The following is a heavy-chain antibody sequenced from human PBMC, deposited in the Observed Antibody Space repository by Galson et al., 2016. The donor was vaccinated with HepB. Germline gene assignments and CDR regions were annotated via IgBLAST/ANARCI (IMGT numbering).Heavy chain of an antibody. V-gene: IGHV4-39*01. CDR2: IYYSGTT. J-gene: IGHJ3*02. Sequence: SETLSLTCTVSGDSISSTSFYWGWIRQPPGKGLEWIGSIYYSGTTNYSPSLTGRIRISVDTSKNQFSLKVNSVTAADTAVYYCARQGTRWQLLSYEAFDSWGKGTMVTVSS. CDR1: GDSISSTSFY. D-gene: IGHD1-26*01. CDR3: ARQGTRWQLLSYEAFDS.